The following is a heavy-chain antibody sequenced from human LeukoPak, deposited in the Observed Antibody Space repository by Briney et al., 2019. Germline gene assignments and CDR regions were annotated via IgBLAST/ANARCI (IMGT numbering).Heavy chain of an antibody. J-gene: IGHJ4*02. D-gene: IGHD6-19*01. CDR1: EFTFDSYA. CDR2: ISGSGANT. CDR3: AKTSVSSGWPELFDF. Sequence: PGGSLRLSWAPSEFTFDSYAMNWVRQAPGKGLEWVSAISGSGANTYYANSVKGRFTISRDNSKSTLFLQMDSLRAEDTAIYYCAKTSVSSGWPELFDFWGQGTLVTVSS. V-gene: IGHV3-23*01.